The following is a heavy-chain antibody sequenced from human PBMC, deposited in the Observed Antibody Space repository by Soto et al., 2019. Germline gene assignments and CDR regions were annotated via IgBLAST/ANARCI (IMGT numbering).Heavy chain of an antibody. CDR1: GFTFTRYS. J-gene: IGHJ4*02. Sequence: EVQLVESGGGLVKPGGSLRLSCAASGFTFTRYSMNWVRQAPGKGLEWVSSISSTTNDIYYGDSMKGRFTISRDNAKNSLYLEMHSLRAEDTAVYYCARESEDLTSTFDYWGQGTLVTVSS. CDR3: ARESEDLTSTFDY. CDR2: ISSTTNDI. V-gene: IGHV3-21*06.